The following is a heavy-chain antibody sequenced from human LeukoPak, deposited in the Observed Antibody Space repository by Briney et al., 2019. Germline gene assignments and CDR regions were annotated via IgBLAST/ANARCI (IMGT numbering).Heavy chain of an antibody. D-gene: IGHD2-2*02. Sequence: GGSLRLSCAASGFTFSSYGMHWVRQAPGKGLEWVAFIRYDGSNKYCADSVKGRFTISRDNSKNTLYLQMNSLRAEDTAVYYCAKEIPPYCSSTSCYKGFDYWGQGTLVTVSS. J-gene: IGHJ4*02. CDR2: IRYDGSNK. CDR3: AKEIPPYCSSTSCYKGFDY. CDR1: GFTFSSYG. V-gene: IGHV3-30*02.